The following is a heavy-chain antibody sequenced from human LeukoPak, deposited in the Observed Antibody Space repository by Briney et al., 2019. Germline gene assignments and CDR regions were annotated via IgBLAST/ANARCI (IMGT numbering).Heavy chain of an antibody. D-gene: IGHD3-22*01. V-gene: IGHV3-30*02. CDR3: AKISSYYYDLGHAFDI. J-gene: IGHJ3*02. Sequence: GGSLRLSCAASGYTFSSYAMSWVRQAPGKGLEWVAFIRYDGSNKYYADSVKGRFTISRDNSKNTLYLQMNSLRAEDTAVYYCAKISSYYYDLGHAFDIWGQGTMVTVSS. CDR1: GYTFSSYA. CDR2: IRYDGSNK.